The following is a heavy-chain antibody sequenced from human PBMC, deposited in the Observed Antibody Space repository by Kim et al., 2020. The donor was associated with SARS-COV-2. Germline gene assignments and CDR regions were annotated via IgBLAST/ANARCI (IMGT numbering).Heavy chain of an antibody. CDR2: INHTGST. V-gene: IGHV4-34*01. CDR1: GGSFSGYY. CDR3: ARGRLYYYGSGRLRGMDV. Sequence: SETLSLTCAVYGGSFSGYYWNWVRQPPGKGLEWIGEINHTGSTNYNPSLKSRVTISVDTSKNQFSLKLSSVTAADTAVYYCARGRLYYYGSGRLRGMDVWGQGTTVTVSS. D-gene: IGHD3-10*01. J-gene: IGHJ6*02.